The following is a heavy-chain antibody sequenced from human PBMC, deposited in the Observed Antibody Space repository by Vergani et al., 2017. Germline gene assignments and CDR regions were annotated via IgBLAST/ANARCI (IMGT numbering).Heavy chain of an antibody. D-gene: IGHD2-2*02. V-gene: IGHV4-34*01. CDR1: GGSFSGYY. CDR3: ARNRRFYCSSTSCHTLGYYYYGMDV. Sequence: QVQLQQWGAGLLKPSETLSLTCAVYGGSFSGYYWSWIRQPPGKGLEWIGEINHSGSTNYNPSLKSLVTISVDTSKNQFSLKLSSVTAADTAVYYCARNRRFYCSSTSCHTLGYYYYGMDVWGQGTTVTVSS. CDR2: INHSGST. J-gene: IGHJ6*02.